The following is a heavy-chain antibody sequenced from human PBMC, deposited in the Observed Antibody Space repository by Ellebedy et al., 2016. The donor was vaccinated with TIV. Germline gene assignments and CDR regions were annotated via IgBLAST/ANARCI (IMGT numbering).Heavy chain of an antibody. Sequence: AASVKVSCKVSGYTLTELSMHWVRQAPGKGLEWMGGFDPEDGETIYAQKFQGRVTMTEDTSTDTAYMELSSLRSEDTAVYYCATGGYSGYEFDYWGQGTLVTVSS. CDR2: FDPEDGET. CDR3: ATGGYSGYEFDY. J-gene: IGHJ4*02. V-gene: IGHV1-24*01. CDR1: GYTLTELS. D-gene: IGHD5-12*01.